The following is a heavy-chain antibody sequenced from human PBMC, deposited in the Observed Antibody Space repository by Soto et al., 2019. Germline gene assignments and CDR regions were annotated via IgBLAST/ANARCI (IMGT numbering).Heavy chain of an antibody. V-gene: IGHV1-18*04. CDR1: GYTFTSDG. Sequence: ASVKVSCKASGYTFTSDGISWVRQAPGQGLEWMGWISAYNGNTNYAQKLQGRVTMTTDTSTSTAYMELRSLRSDDTAVYYCERAVVRGVSRPNWFDPWGQGTLVTVSS. J-gene: IGHJ5*02. D-gene: IGHD3-10*01. CDR3: ERAVVRGVSRPNWFDP. CDR2: ISAYNGNT.